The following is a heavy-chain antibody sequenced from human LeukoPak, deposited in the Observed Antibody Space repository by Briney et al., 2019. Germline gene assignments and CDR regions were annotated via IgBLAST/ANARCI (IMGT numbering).Heavy chain of an antibody. CDR3: AKDEGYMDTRFGEFPAFDF. Sequence: GGSLRLSCAASGFTFSSYAMSWVRQAPGKGLEWVSAISGSGGSTYYADSVKGRFTISRDNSKNTLYLQMNSLRAEDTAVYYCAKDEGYMDTRFGEFPAFDFKGQGTLVTVSS. V-gene: IGHV3-23*01. CDR1: GFTFSSYA. CDR2: ISGSGGST. J-gene: IGHJ4*02. D-gene: IGHD3-10*01.